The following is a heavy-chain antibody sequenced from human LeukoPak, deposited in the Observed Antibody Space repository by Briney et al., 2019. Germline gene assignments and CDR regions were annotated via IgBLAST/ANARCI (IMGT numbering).Heavy chain of an antibody. CDR1: GYTSTSYY. CDR3: ASSVRFLEWLFS. V-gene: IGHV1-46*03. CDR2: INPGGGST. J-gene: IGHJ4*02. D-gene: IGHD3-3*01. Sequence: ASVKVSCKASGYTSTSYYMHWVRQAPGQGLEWMGIINPGGGSTSYAQKFQGRVTMTRDTSTSTVYMELSSLRSEDTAVYYCASSVRFLEWLFSWGQGTLVTVSS.